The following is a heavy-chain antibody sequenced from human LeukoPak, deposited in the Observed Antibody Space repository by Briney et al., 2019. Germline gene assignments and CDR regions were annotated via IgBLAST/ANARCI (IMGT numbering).Heavy chain of an antibody. CDR1: GFTFSSYS. D-gene: IGHD4-17*01. Sequence: GGSLRLSCAASGFTFSSYSMNWVRQAPGKGLEWVSSISGSSSYIYYADSVKGRFTISRDNAKNSLYLQMNSLRAEDTAVYYCAREYGVPDAFDIWGQGTMVTVSS. CDR2: ISGSSSYI. CDR3: AREYGVPDAFDI. J-gene: IGHJ3*02. V-gene: IGHV3-21*01.